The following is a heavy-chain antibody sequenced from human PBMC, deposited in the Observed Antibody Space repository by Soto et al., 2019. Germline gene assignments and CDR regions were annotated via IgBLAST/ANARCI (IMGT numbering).Heavy chain of an antibody. Sequence: QVQLQESGPGLVKPSQTLSLTCTVSDDSISSGGYYWSWIRQHPGKGLEWIGYIYGTGNMYYKSSLKSRRTFSVATSKTHFSLKLTSVTAADTAVYYCARGTDTWFFALWGRGTLVTVSS. CDR2: IYGTGNM. D-gene: IGHD3-9*01. CDR3: ARGTDTWFFAL. V-gene: IGHV4-31*03. CDR1: DDSISSGGYY. J-gene: IGHJ2*01.